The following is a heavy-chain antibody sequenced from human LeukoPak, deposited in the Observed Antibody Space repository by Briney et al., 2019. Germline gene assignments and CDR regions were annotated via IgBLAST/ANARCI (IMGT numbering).Heavy chain of an antibody. CDR3: ARGSPVASGRYSIYSS. V-gene: IGHV3-53*01. CDR2: IYGDGST. J-gene: IGHJ5*02. Sequence: PGGSLRLSCAASGFTVRNYCMSWVRQAPGKGLEWVAVIYGDGSTYYADSVKGRFTISSDNLKNTLSLQMDSLRAADKAMYYCARGSPVASGRYSIYSSWGQGTLVTVSP. CDR1: GFTVRNYC. D-gene: IGHD3-10*01.